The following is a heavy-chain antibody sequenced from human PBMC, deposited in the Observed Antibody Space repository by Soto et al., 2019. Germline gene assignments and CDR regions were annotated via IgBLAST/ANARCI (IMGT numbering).Heavy chain of an antibody. Sequence: QVQLVQSGAEVKRPGSPVKVSCKASGDTFSFYSINWVRQAPGLGLEWMGRVNPILSMSNYAQRFQGRVTMTADKSTSTAYRELSGLRSEDTGMYYCATSYGSGYRAFDYWGQGALVTVSS. V-gene: IGHV1-69*04. J-gene: IGHJ4*02. CDR3: ATSYGSGYRAFDY. D-gene: IGHD3-10*01. CDR1: GDTFSFYS. CDR2: VNPILSMS.